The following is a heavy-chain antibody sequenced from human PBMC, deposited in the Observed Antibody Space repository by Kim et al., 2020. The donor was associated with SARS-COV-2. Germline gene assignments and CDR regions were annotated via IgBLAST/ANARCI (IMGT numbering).Heavy chain of an antibody. D-gene: IGHD5-12*01. Sequence: ASVKVSCKASGYTFTGYYMHWVRQAPGQGLEWMGRINPNSGGTNYAQKFQGRVTMTRDTSISTAYMELSRLRSDDTAVYYCARDLRGYSGYDYDDPISRYYYYMDVWGKGTTVTVSS. CDR2: INPNSGGT. CDR3: ARDLRGYSGYDYDDPISRYYYYMDV. CDR1: GYTFTGYY. V-gene: IGHV1-2*06. J-gene: IGHJ6*03.